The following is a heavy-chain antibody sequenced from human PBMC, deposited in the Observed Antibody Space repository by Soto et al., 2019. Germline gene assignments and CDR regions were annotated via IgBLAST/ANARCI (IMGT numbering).Heavy chain of an antibody. CDR3: ARDGGTAMVLDP. CDR2: IYHSGST. CDR1: GGSIRSNRYY. Sequence: QVQLQESGPGLVKPSQTLSLTCTVSGGSIRSNRYYWNWIRQYPGKGLEWIGYIYHSGSTYYNPSLESRVTISLDTSKNRFSLNLSSVTAADTAMYYCARDGGTAMVLDPWGQGTLVTVSS. V-gene: IGHV4-31*03. J-gene: IGHJ5*02. D-gene: IGHD5-18*01.